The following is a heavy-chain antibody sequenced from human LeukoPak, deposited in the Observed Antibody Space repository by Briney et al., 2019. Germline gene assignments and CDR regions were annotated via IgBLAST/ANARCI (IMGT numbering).Heavy chain of an antibody. D-gene: IGHD3-10*01. Sequence: GGSLRLSCAASGFAFSRHGIHWVRQAPGKGLEWVAFIPYDGSNKFYADSVKGRFTISRDNSKNTLYLQMNSLRVEDTAVYYCAKGVGGSANYYYMDVWGKGTTVTVSS. CDR1: GFAFSRHG. J-gene: IGHJ6*03. CDR2: IPYDGSNK. CDR3: AKGVGGSANYYYMDV. V-gene: IGHV3-30*02.